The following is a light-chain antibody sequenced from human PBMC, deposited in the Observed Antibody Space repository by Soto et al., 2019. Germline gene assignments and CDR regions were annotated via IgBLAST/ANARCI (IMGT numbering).Light chain of an antibody. CDR2: DAS. J-gene: IGKJ1*01. Sequence: ELVMTQSPATVPESPGERVTLSCRASQSVNSDLAWYQQTPGQAPRPLIYDASNRAAGVPARFSGSGSGTDFTLTISDVEPEDFAVYYCHQRQSWPRTFGQGTKVDIK. V-gene: IGKV3-11*01. CDR1: QSVNSD. CDR3: HQRQSWPRT.